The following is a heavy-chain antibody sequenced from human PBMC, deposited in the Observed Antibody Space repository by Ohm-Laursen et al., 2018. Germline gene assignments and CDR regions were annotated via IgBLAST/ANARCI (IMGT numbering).Heavy chain of an antibody. CDR2: INEFGSET. CDR1: GFDLGYCW. V-gene: IGHV3-7*01. J-gene: IGHJ6*02. CDR3: ARGRPASTKNPGMDV. D-gene: IGHD1-14*01. Sequence: SLRLSCSASGFDLGYCWMSWVRQTPGKGLAWVANINEFGSETYYVDSVEGRFTISRDNAKNSLYLQMDSLRAEDTAVYYCARGRPASTKNPGMDVWGQGTTVTVSS.